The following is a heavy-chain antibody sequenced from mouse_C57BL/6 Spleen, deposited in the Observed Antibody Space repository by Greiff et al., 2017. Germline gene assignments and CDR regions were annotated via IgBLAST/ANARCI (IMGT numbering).Heavy chain of an antibody. D-gene: IGHD4-1*01. CDR2: IDPSDSET. CDR3: ARGTGAWFAY. J-gene: IGHJ3*01. V-gene: IGHV1-52*01. Sequence: QVQLKQPGAELVRPGSSVKLSCKASGYTFTSYWMHWVKQRPIQGLEWIGNIDPSDSETHYNQKFKDKATLTVEKSSSTAYMQLSSLTSEDSAGYYCARGTGAWFAYWGQGTLVTVAA. CDR1: GYTFTSYW.